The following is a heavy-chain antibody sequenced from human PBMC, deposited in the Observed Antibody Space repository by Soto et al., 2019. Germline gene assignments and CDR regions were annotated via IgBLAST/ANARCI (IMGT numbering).Heavy chain of an antibody. Sequence: GGSLRLSCAASGFTFPIYAMSWVRQAPGKGLEWVSGITGRGDSTQYADSVKGRFTISRDSSKSTLYLQMNSLRVEDMALYYCAKVTFSGVWGSFDCWGQGTLVTVSS. CDR2: ITGRGDST. J-gene: IGHJ4*02. CDR3: AKVTFSGVWGSFDC. D-gene: IGHD3-16*01. CDR1: GFTFPIYA. V-gene: IGHV3-23*01.